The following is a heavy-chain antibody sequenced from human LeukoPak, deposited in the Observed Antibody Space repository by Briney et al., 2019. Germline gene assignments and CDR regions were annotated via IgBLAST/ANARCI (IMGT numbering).Heavy chain of an antibody. D-gene: IGHD3-22*01. CDR1: GFTFSSYW. Sequence: GGSLRLSCAASGFTFSSYWMSWVRQAPGKGLEWVANIKQDGSEKYYVDSVKGRFTISRDDAKNSLYLQMNSLRAEDTAVYYCARDPGVNYYDSSGYSFPWGQGTLVTVSS. CDR3: ARDPGVNYYDSSGYSFP. CDR2: IKQDGSEK. V-gene: IGHV3-7*01. J-gene: IGHJ5*02.